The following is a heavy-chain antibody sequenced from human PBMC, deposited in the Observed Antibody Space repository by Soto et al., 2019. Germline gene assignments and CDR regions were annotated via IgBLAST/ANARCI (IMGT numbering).Heavy chain of an antibody. CDR3: ARSGDYVWGSLYSAFDI. J-gene: IGHJ3*02. D-gene: IGHD3-16*01. V-gene: IGHV3-21*01. Sequence: GGSLRLSCAASGFTFSSYSMNWVRQAPGKGLEWVSSISSSSSYIYYADSVKGRFTISRDNAKNSLYLQMNSLRAEDTAVYYCARSGDYVWGSLYSAFDIWGQGTMVTVS. CDR1: GFTFSSYS. CDR2: ISSSSSYI.